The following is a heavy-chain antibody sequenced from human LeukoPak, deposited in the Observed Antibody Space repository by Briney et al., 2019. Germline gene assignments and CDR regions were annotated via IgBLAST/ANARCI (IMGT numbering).Heavy chain of an antibody. V-gene: IGHV1-69*13. CDR2: IIPIFGTA. CDR1: GGTFSSYA. CDR3: ARSITIFGVVDNPLYYYYGMDV. J-gene: IGHJ6*02. Sequence: GASVKVSCKASGGTFSSYAISWVRQAPGQGLEWMGGIIPIFGTANYAQKFQGRVTIIADESTSTAYMELSSLRSEDTAVYYCARSITIFGVVDNPLYYYYGMDVWGQGTTVTVSS. D-gene: IGHD3-3*01.